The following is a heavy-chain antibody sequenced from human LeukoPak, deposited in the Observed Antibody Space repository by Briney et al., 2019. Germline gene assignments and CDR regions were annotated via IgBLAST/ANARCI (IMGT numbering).Heavy chain of an antibody. J-gene: IGHJ4*02. V-gene: IGHV3-23*01. Sequence: GGSLRLSCAASGLTFSIYAMTGVRQVPGKGLEWVSTISGSGGSTYYADSVKGRFSISRDNSKNTLYLQMNSLRAEDTAVYYCATDLIAASGSNWGQGTLVTVSS. CDR2: ISGSGGST. D-gene: IGHD6-13*01. CDR1: GLTFSIYA. CDR3: ATDLIAASGSN.